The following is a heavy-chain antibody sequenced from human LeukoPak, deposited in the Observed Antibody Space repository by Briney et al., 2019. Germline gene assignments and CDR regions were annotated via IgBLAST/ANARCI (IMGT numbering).Heavy chain of an antibody. V-gene: IGHV4-39*01. Sequence: EWIGSIYYSGSTYYNPSLKSRVTISVDTSKNQFSLKLSSVTAADTAVYYCARIGSGHIFDYWGQGTLVTVSS. J-gene: IGHJ4*02. CDR3: ARIGSGHIFDY. D-gene: IGHD2-15*01. CDR2: IYYSGST.